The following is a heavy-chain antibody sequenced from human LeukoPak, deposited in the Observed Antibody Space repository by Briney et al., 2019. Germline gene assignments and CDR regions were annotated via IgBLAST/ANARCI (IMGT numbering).Heavy chain of an antibody. CDR2: IYYSGST. CDR1: GGSISSYY. V-gene: IGHV4-59*08. J-gene: IGHJ6*03. Sequence: SETLSLTCTVSGGSISSYYWSWIRQPPGKGLEWIGYIYYSGSTNYNPSLKSRVTISVDTSKNQFSLKLSSVTAADTAVYYCAKGPYYYDSSGYYSGGDYYYYMDVWGKGTTVTISS. D-gene: IGHD3-22*01. CDR3: AKGPYYYDSSGYYSGGDYYYYMDV.